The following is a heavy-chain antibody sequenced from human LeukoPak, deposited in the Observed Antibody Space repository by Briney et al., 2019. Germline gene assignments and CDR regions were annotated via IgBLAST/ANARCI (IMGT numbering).Heavy chain of an antibody. CDR2: IKSKTDGGTT. V-gene: IGHV3-15*07. D-gene: IGHD2-15*01. CDR1: GFTFSNAW. J-gene: IGHJ4*02. Sequence: PGGSLRLSCAASGFTFSNAWTNWVRQAPGKGLEWVGRIKSKTDGGTTDYAAPVKGRFTISRDDSKNTLYLQMNSLKTEDTAVRYCTRLLGYCSGGSCPHYFDYWGQGTLVTVSS. CDR3: TRLLGYCSGGSCPHYFDY.